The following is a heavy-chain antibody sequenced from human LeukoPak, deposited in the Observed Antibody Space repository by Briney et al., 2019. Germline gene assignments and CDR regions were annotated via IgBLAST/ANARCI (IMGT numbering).Heavy chain of an antibody. D-gene: IGHD2-15*01. J-gene: IGHJ4*02. CDR1: GGSISIYY. Sequence: SETLSLTCTVSGGSISIYYWSWIRQPAGKGLEWIGRVYSSGSTNYNPSLKSRVTMSVDTSKNHFSLKVSSVTAADTAVYFCAREITSGMYLLDYWGQGILVTVSS. CDR2: VYSSGST. CDR3: AREITSGMYLLDY. V-gene: IGHV4-4*07.